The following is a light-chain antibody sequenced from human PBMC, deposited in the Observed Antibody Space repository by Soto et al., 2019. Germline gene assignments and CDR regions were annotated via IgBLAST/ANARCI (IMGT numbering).Light chain of an antibody. CDR1: SSNIGAGYD. J-gene: IGLJ1*01. Sequence: QSVLTQPPSVSGAPGQRVTISCTGSSSNIGAGYDVHWYQQLPGTAPKLLIYGNSNRPSGVPDRFSGSKSGTSASLAITGLQAEYEADYYCQSYDSSLSGYVFGTGPKVTVL. CDR3: QSYDSSLSGYV. CDR2: GNS. V-gene: IGLV1-40*01.